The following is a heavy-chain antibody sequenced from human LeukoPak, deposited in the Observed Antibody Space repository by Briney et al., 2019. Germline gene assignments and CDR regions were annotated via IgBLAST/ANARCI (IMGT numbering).Heavy chain of an antibody. J-gene: IGHJ4*02. CDR2: ITGSGEST. Sequence: GGSLRLSCAASGFTFSSYAMSWVRQAPGKGLEWVSTITGSGESTYYADSVKGWFTISRDSSKNTLYLQMNSLRAEDTAVYYCAKGTSASGTYYSAWNYWGQGTLVTVSS. V-gene: IGHV3-23*01. CDR1: GFTFSSYA. D-gene: IGHD3-10*01. CDR3: AKGTSASGTYYSAWNY.